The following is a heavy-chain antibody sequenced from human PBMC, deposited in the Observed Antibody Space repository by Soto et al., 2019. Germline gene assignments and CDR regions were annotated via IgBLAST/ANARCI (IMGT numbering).Heavy chain of an antibody. V-gene: IGHV1-58*01. J-gene: IGHJ6*02. CDR2: IVVGSGNT. CDR3: AAAAVAGIYYYYGMDV. CDR1: GGTFSSSA. D-gene: IGHD6-19*01. Sequence: SVKVSCKASGGTFSSSAVQWVRQARGQRLEWIGWIVVGSGNTNYAQKFQERVTITRDMSTSTAYMELSSLRSEDTAVYYCAAAAVAGIYYYYGMDVWGQGTTVTVSS.